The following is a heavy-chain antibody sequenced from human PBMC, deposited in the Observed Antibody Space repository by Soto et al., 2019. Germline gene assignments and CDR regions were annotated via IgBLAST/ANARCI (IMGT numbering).Heavy chain of an antibody. J-gene: IGHJ3*02. CDR1: NGSFIVYY. CDR2: INHSGST. V-gene: IGHV4-34*01. Sequence: SETLSLTCAVYNGSFIVYYWTWIRHTPGKGLEWIGEINHSGSTNYNPSLKSRVAISVDTSKNQFSLKLSSVTAADTAVYYCARDSTRRGACDIWGQGTMVTVSS. D-gene: IGHD3-22*01. CDR3: ARDSTRRGACDI.